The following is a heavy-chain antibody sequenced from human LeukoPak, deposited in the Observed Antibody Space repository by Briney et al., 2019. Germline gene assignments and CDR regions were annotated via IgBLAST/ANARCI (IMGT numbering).Heavy chain of an antibody. D-gene: IGHD4-17*01. J-gene: IGHJ2*01. V-gene: IGHV4-61*02. CDR3: ARGTVTTRWYFDL. Sequence: SETLSLTCTVSGGSISSGSHYWSWIRQPAGKGLEWIGRIYTSGSTNYNPSLKSRVTISVDTSKNQFSLKLSSVTAADTAVYYCARGTVTTRWYFDLWGRGTLVTVSS. CDR2: IYTSGST. CDR1: GGSISSGSHY.